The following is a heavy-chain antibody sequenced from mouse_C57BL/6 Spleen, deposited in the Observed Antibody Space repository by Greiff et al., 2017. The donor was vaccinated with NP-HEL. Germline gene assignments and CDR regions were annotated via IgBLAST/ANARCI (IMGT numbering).Heavy chain of an antibody. CDR1: GYTFTDYY. CDR3: ARGSLLYGY. D-gene: IGHD2-1*01. J-gene: IGHJ2*01. CDR2: IYPGSGNT. Sequence: QVQLQQSGAELVRPGASVKLSCKASGYTFTDYYINWVKQRPGQGLEWIARIYPGSGNTYYNEKFKGKATLTAEKSSSTAYMQLSSLTSEDSAVYFCARGSLLYGYWGQGTTLTVSS. V-gene: IGHV1-76*01.